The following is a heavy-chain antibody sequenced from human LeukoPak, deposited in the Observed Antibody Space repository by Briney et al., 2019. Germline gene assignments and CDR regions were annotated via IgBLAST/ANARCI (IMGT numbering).Heavy chain of an antibody. V-gene: IGHV5-51*01. D-gene: IGHD6-6*01. CDR2: IYPGDSDT. CDR1: GYSFTNYW. Sequence: GESLKISCKGSGYSFTNYWIGWVRQMPGKGLEWMGIIYPGDSDTRYSPSFQGQVTISADKSISAAYLQWSSLRASDTAMYYCARSVASSFTDFDCWGQGTLVTVSS. J-gene: IGHJ4*02. CDR3: ARSVASSFTDFDC.